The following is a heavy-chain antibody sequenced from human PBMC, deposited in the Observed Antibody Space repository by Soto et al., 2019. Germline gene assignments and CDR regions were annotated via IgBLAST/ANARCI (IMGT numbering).Heavy chain of an antibody. Sequence: QAQLVQSGAEVKKPGASVKVSCKASGYTFTGYDINWVQQATGQGLEWMGWMNPNSGNTGYAQNFQGRVTMTRDNSITTAYMELTSLRDDASAVYYCAGEKVGTTGIDFWGQGTLVTVSS. CDR2: MNPNSGNT. D-gene: IGHD1-26*01. V-gene: IGHV1-8*01. CDR1: GYTFTGYD. J-gene: IGHJ4*02. CDR3: AGEKVGTTGIDF.